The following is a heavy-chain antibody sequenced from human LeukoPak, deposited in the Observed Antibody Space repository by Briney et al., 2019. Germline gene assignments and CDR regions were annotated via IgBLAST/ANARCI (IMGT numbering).Heavy chain of an antibody. D-gene: IGHD3-22*01. CDR2: TAGSGISK. Sequence: GGSLRLSCTASGFTFGDYAMSWVRQAPGRGLEWASSTAGSGISKDYAVSVKGRFTISKDKSKNTLYLQMDNLSAEDTGVYFCARLPTFYYDSSGYHYDYWGQGTLVTVSS. CDR3: ARLPTFYYDSSGYHYDY. V-gene: IGHV3-23*01. J-gene: IGHJ4*02. CDR1: GFTFGDYA.